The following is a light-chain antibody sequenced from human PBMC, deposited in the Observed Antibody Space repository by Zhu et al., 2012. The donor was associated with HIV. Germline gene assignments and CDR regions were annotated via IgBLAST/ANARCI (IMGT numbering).Light chain of an antibody. Sequence: EIVLTQSPGTLSLSPGERATLSCRASQSVTKSYLAWYQQEPGQAPRLLIYRSSDRATGVPDRFSGSGSGTDFTLTISSLEPEDFALYYCQQRINWPLTFGGGTKVEIK. CDR2: RSS. V-gene: IGKV3D-20*02. J-gene: IGKJ4*01. CDR1: QSVTKSY. CDR3: QQRINWPLT.